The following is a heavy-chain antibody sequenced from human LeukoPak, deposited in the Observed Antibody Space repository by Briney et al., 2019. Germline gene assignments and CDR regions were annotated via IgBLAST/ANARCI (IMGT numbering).Heavy chain of an antibody. D-gene: IGHD3-22*01. V-gene: IGHV3-23*01. CDR3: AKRGGYYYDSSGPTAEY. Sequence: GGSLRLSCAASGFTFSSCAMSWVRQAPGKGLEWVSGISDSGGSTYYTDSVKGRFTISRDNSKNRLYLQMNSLRADDTAVYYCAKRGGYYYDSSGPTAEYWGQGTLVTVSS. CDR1: GFTFSSCA. CDR2: ISDSGGST. J-gene: IGHJ4*02.